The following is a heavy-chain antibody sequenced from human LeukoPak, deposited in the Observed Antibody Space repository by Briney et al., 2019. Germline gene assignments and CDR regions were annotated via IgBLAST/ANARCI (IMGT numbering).Heavy chain of an antibody. CDR3: AKACRAIANYYGMDV. J-gene: IGHJ6*02. Sequence: PGGSLRLSCAASGFTFSSYAMSWVRQPPGKGLEWVSAISGSGGSTYYADSVKGRFTISRDNSKNTLYLQMNSLRAEDTAVYYCAKACRAIANYYGMDVWGQGTTVTVSS. CDR2: ISGSGGST. D-gene: IGHD1-26*01. V-gene: IGHV3-23*01. CDR1: GFTFSSYA.